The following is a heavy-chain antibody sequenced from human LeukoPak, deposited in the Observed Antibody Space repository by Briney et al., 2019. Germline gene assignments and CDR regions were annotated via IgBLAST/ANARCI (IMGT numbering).Heavy chain of an antibody. D-gene: IGHD1-7*01. CDR1: GYSFTSYW. CDR3: ARPSKVAGTTDAFDI. CDR2: IYPGDSDT. J-gene: IGHJ3*02. Sequence: GESLKISCKGSGYSFTSYWIGWVRQMPGKGLEWMGIIYPGDSDTRYSPSFQGQVTISADKSISTAYLQWSSLKASDTAMYYCARPSKVAGTTDAFDIWGQGTMVTVSS. V-gene: IGHV5-51*01.